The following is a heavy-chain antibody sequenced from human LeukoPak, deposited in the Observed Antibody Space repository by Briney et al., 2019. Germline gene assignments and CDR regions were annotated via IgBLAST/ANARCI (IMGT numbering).Heavy chain of an antibody. D-gene: IGHD1-14*01. CDR3: ARGPSSRIRRFDP. CDR2: IYYSGST. Sequence: SETLSLTCTVSGGSISSSSYYWGWIRQPPGKGLEWIGSIYYSGSTYYNPSLKSRVTISVDTSKNQFSLKLSSVTAADTAVYYCARGPSSRIRRFDPWGQGTLVTVSS. V-gene: IGHV4-39*01. CDR1: GGSISSSSYY. J-gene: IGHJ5*02.